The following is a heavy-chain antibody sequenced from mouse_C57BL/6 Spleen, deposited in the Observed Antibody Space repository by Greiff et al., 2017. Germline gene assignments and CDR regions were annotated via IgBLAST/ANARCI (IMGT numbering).Heavy chain of an antibody. V-gene: IGHV5-4*01. Sequence: DVHLVESGGGLVKPGGSLKLSCAASGFTFSSYAMSWVRQTPEKRLEWVATISDGGSYTYYPDNVKGRFTISRDNAKNNLYLQMNHLKSEDTAMYYCARDNSYYFDYWGQGTTLTVSS. CDR3: ARDNSYYFDY. CDR1: GFTFSSYA. J-gene: IGHJ2*01. CDR2: ISDGGSYT. D-gene: IGHD1-3*01.